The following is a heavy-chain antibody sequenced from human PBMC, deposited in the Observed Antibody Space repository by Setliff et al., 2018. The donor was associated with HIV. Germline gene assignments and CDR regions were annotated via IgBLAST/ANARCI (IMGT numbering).Heavy chain of an antibody. Sequence: GGSLRLSCTVSGFTFSNYYFTWVRQAPGKGLEWVAHISIGDLESTTYYADSVKGRFTTSRDNSKNTLYLQMNSLRAEDTAVYFCAKETQYFYDSIGYYPLGYWGQGTLVTVSS. CDR2: ISIGDLESTT. D-gene: IGHD3-22*01. CDR1: GFTFSNYY. J-gene: IGHJ4*02. V-gene: IGHV3-23*01. CDR3: AKETQYFYDSIGYYPLGY.